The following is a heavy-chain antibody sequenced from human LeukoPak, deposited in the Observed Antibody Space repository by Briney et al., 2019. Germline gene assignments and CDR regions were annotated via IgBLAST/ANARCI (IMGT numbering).Heavy chain of an antibody. CDR2: INHSGST. V-gene: IGHV4-34*01. CDR3: ARAWGSSWSFDY. D-gene: IGHD6-13*01. J-gene: IGHJ4*02. Sequence: PSETLSLTCAVYGGSFSGYYWSWIGQPPGKGLEWIGEINHSGSTNYNPSLKSRVTISVDTSQNQFSLKLSSVTAADTAVYYCARAWGSSWSFDYWGQGTLVTVSS. CDR1: GGSFSGYY.